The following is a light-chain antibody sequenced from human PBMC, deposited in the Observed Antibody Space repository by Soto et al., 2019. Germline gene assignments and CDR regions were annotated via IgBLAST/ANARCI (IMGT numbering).Light chain of an antibody. Sequence: IIKCPSALSASKEYRVPLTCLASQSISSWLAWYQQKPGKAPKLLIYDASTLKSGVPSRFSGSGSGTEFTLTISSLQTEDFATYYCHLFNTLSCPFAQGTKVDVK. CDR3: HLFNTLSCP. V-gene: IGKV1-5*01. CDR2: DAS. J-gene: IGKJ1*01. CDR1: QSISSW.